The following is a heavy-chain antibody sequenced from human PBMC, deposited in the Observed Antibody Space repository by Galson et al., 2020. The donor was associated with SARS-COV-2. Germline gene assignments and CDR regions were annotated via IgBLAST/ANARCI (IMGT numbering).Heavy chain of an antibody. CDR3: ARDPPQLLSSFDI. J-gene: IGHJ3*02. CDR2: ISRSSSSI. V-gene: IGHV3-48*01. Sequence: GGSLRLSCTASGFTLSTYSMNWVRQALGRGLEWVSYISRSSSSIYYADSVKGRFTISRDNARNSLYLQMNSLRGEDTAMYYCARDPPQLLSSFDIWGQGTMVTVSS. CDR1: GFTLSTYS. D-gene: IGHD2-2*01.